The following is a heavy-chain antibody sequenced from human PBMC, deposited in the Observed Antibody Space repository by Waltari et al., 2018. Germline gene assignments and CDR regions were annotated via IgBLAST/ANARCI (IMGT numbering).Heavy chain of an antibody. V-gene: IGHV3-66*02. CDR2: IYPAGSA. CDR3: AKGVNTAMVY. CDR1: GFTVSTPH. Sequence: EVKLVESGGGLVHPGGSLSLPCSASGFTVSTPHLSWVRQAPGKGLEWVSIIYPAGSAYNADSVEGRFTISRDISNNMLHLQMNSLRTEDTALYYCAKGVNTAMVYWGQGTLVTVSS. D-gene: IGHD5-18*01. J-gene: IGHJ4*02.